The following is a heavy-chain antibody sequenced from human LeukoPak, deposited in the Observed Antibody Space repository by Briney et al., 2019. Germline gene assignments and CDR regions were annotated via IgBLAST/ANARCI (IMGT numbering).Heavy chain of an antibody. CDR3: ARGELPTGFDY. CDR2: ISTSSSYI. CDR1: GFTFSSYE. V-gene: IGHV3-21*01. J-gene: IGHJ4*02. Sequence: GGSLRLSCAASGFTFSSYEMNWVRRAPGKGLEWVSSISTSSSYIYYADSVRGRFTISRDNAKNSLYLQMNSLRAEDTAVYYCARGELPTGFDYWGQGTLVTVSS. D-gene: IGHD1-26*01.